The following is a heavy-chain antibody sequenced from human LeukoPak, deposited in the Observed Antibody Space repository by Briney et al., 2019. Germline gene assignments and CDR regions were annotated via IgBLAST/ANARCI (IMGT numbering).Heavy chain of an antibody. CDR3: ARVWNYYDTSGAPSFDN. D-gene: IGHD3-22*01. V-gene: IGHV4-39*07. J-gene: IGHJ4*02. CDR1: GGSISSSSYY. CDR2: IYYSGST. Sequence: SETLSLTCTVSGGSISSSSYYWGCIRQPPGKGLEWIGSIYYSGSTYYNPSLKSRVTLSVDTSKNQFSLKLSSLTAADTAMYYCARVWNYYDTSGAPSFDNWGQGTLVTVSS.